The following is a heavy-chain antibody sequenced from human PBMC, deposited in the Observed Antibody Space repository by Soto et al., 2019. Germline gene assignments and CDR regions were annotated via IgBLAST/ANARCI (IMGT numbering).Heavy chain of an antibody. Sequence: SETLSLTCTVSGDSISNYYWSWIRQPPGKGLEWIGYIYYSGSTNYNPSLKSRVTISVDTSKNQFSLKLSSVTAADTAVYYCARHLWVGSSWYLGAFDIWGQGTLVTVSS. V-gene: IGHV4-59*08. D-gene: IGHD6-13*01. J-gene: IGHJ3*02. CDR2: IYYSGST. CDR1: GDSISNYY. CDR3: ARHLWVGSSWYLGAFDI.